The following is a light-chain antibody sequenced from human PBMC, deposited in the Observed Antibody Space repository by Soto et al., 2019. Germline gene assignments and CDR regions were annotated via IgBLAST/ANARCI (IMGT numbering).Light chain of an antibody. J-gene: IGLJ1*01. CDR2: EVT. V-gene: IGLV2-14*01. CDR3: SSYTSSNTPYV. CDR1: SSDVGAYNF. Sequence: QSVLTQPASVSGSPGQSITIPCPGSSSDVGAYNFVSWYQHHPGKAPKLILYEVTTRPSGVSSRFSGSKSGNTASLTISGLQADEEAHYYCSSYTSSNTPYVFGTGTKGTV.